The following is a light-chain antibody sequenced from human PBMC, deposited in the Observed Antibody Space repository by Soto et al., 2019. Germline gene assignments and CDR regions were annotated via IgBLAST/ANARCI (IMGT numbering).Light chain of an antibody. CDR1: QDIKNY. J-gene: IGKJ4*01. V-gene: IGKV1-33*01. CDR3: QQYDNLPLT. CDR2: DAS. Sequence: DIQMTQSQSSLSASVGDRVTITCQASQDIKNYLNWYQQKSGKAPKLLIYDASDLETGVPSRFSGSGSGTDFTFTISSLQPEDIATYYCQQYDNLPLTVGGGTKVDIK.